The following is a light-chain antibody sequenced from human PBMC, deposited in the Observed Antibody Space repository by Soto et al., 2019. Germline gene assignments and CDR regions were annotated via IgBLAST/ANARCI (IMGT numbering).Light chain of an antibody. J-gene: IGLJ3*02. CDR1: SSNIGSNY. CDR3: AAWDDSLSGHWV. V-gene: IGLV1-47*01. CDR2: RNN. Sequence: QLVLTQPPSASGTPGQRVTISCSGSSSNIGSNYVYWYQQLPGTAPKLLIYRNNQRPSGVPDRFSGSKSGTSASLAISGLRSEDEADYYCAAWDDSLSGHWVFGGGTKVTVL.